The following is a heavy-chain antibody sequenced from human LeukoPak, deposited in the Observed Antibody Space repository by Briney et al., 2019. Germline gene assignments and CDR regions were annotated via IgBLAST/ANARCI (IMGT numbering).Heavy chain of an antibody. CDR3: ARDRGYTYGFSYYFDD. V-gene: IGHV3-66*01. J-gene: IGHJ4*02. CDR2: IYSGGST. Sequence: GGSLRLSCAASGFSVSSSYMSWVRQAPGKGLEWVSVIYSGGSTFYADTVKGRFTISRVNSKNILYLQMNSLRAEDTAVYYCARDRGYTYGFSYYFDDWGQGTLVTVSS. D-gene: IGHD5-18*01. CDR1: GFSVSSSY.